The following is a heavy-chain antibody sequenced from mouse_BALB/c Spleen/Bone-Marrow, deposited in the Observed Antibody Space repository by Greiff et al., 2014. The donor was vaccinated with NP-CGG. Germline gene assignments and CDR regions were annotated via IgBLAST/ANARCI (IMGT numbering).Heavy chain of an antibody. Sequence: VQLQQSGAELARPGASVKLSCKASGYTFTSYWINWVKQRPGQGLEWIGNIYPSDSYTNYNQKFKDKATLTVDKSSSTAYMQLSSPTSEDSAVYYCTRDDGSPFAYWGQGTLVTVSA. D-gene: IGHD2-3*01. CDR3: TRDDGSPFAY. CDR2: IYPSDSYT. J-gene: IGHJ3*01. V-gene: IGHV1-69*02. CDR1: GYTFTSYW.